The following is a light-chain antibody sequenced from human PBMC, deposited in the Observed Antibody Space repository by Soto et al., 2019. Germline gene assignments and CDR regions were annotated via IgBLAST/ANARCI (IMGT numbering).Light chain of an antibody. Sequence: DIQMTQSPSSLSASVGDRFSFTCRASQTIYTYLHWYQQKPGKAPKLLIYAASSLQSGVPSRFSGSGSGTDFTLTISSLHPEDFAFYYCQQTYSIPITFGQGTRLEIK. J-gene: IGKJ5*01. CDR1: QTIYTY. V-gene: IGKV1-39*01. CDR2: AAS. CDR3: QQTYSIPIT.